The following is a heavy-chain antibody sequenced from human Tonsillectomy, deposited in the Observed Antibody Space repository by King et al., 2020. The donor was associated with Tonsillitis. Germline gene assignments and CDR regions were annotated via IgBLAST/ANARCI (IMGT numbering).Heavy chain of an antibody. J-gene: IGHJ4*02. D-gene: IGHD6-13*01. Sequence: QLQESGPGLVKPSETLSLSCAVSGGSIRSYYWSWVRQPPGKGLQWVGNIYYSGSTNYNPSLKSRVTISVDTSKSQFSLKLSSVTTAETAVYYCATSIAAADPLEDWGQGTLVTVSS. CDR3: ATSIAAADPLED. V-gene: IGHV4-59*01. CDR1: GGSIRSYY. CDR2: IYYSGST.